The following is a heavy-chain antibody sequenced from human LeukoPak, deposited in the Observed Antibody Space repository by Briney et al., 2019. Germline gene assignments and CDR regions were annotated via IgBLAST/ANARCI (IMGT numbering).Heavy chain of an antibody. CDR2: ISGSGGST. Sequence: PGGSLRLSCAASGFTFSSYAMSWVRQAPGKGLEWVSAISGSGGSTYYADSVKGRFTISRDNSKNTLYLQMNSLRAEDTAVYYCANVRNVPAARDDAFDIWGQGTMVTVSS. D-gene: IGHD2-2*01. CDR1: GFTFSSYA. V-gene: IGHV3-23*01. CDR3: ANVRNVPAARDDAFDI. J-gene: IGHJ3*02.